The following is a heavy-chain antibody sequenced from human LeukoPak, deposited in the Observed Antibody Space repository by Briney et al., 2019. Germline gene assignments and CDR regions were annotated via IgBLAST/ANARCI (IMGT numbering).Heavy chain of an antibody. D-gene: IGHD6-13*01. Sequence: SVKVSCKASGGTFSSYAISWVRQAPGQGLEWMGGIIPIFGTANYAQKFQGRVTITADESTSTAYMELSSLRAEDTAVYYCARDPGSSSWPKRINWFDPWGQGTLVTVSS. V-gene: IGHV1-69*13. CDR3: ARDPGSSSWPKRINWFDP. J-gene: IGHJ5*02. CDR1: GGTFSSYA. CDR2: IIPIFGTA.